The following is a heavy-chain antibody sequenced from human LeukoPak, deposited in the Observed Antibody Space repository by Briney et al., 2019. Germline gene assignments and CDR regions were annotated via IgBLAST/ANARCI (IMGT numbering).Heavy chain of an antibody. Sequence: SETLSLTCTVSGDSFSSSSYSWAWIRQPPGKGLEWIGNIYYSGSTYYNPSLKGRVTFSVDTSKDQFSLKLGSVTAADTAVYYCAREDLFYGTSGYFNFWGQGTLVTVSS. CDR3: AREDLFYGTSGYFNF. D-gene: IGHD3-22*01. J-gene: IGHJ4*02. CDR1: GDSFSSSSYS. V-gene: IGHV4-39*07. CDR2: IYYSGST.